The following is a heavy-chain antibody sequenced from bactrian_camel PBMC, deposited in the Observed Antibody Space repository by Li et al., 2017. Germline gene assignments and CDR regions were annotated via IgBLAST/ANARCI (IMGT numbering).Heavy chain of an antibody. CDR1: VSSANDYC. D-gene: IGHD2*01. J-gene: IGHJ6*01. V-gene: IGHV3S67*01. Sequence: VQLVESGGGSVQAGGSLRLSCAVSVSSANDYCLGWFRQASGKEREGVATIDTDGNPSYADSVKGRFAISKDNAKYTLILQMNSLKSEDTASYICAAHPTERCDRRMPYFAYWGQGTQVTVS. CDR2: IDTDGNP. CDR3: AAHPTERCDRRMPYFAY.